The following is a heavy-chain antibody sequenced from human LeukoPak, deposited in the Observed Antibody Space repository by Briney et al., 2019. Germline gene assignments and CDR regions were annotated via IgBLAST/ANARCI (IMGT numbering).Heavy chain of an antibody. CDR3: TREADRSCNYVLDAFDV. V-gene: IGHV3-74*01. J-gene: IGHJ3*01. CDR1: GFSFNDYW. Sequence: QPGGSLRISCAASGFSFNDYWMYWVRQAPGKGLVWVSRINYDGSSIEYAQSVRGRFTISRNNAQNTVHMQMNSLRAEDTAVYFYTREADRSCNYVLDAFDVWGPGTTVSVSS. CDR2: INYDGSSI. D-gene: IGHD3-22*01.